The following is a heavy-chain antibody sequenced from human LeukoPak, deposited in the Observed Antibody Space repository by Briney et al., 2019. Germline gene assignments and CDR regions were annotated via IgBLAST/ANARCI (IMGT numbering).Heavy chain of an antibody. V-gene: IGHV3-43*02. CDR3: AKDKDDYVWGSYRPTFDY. CDR2: ISGDGGST. CDR1: GFTFSSYW. D-gene: IGHD3-16*02. J-gene: IGHJ4*02. Sequence: PGGSLRLSCAASGFTFSSYWMSWVRQAPGKGLEWVSLISGDGGSTYYADSVKGRFTISRDNSKNSLYLQMNSLRTEDTALYYCAKDKDDYVWGSYRPTFDYWGQGTLVTVSS.